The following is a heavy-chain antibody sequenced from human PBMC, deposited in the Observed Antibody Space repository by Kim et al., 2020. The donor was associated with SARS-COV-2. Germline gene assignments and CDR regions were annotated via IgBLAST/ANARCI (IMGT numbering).Heavy chain of an antibody. CDR2: ISSSSSYI. D-gene: IGHD2-2*01. CDR1: GFTFSSYS. Sequence: GGSLRLSCAASGFTFSSYSMNWVRQAPGEGLEWVSSISSSSSYIYYADSVKGRLTISRDNAKNSLYLQMNSLRAEDTAVYYCARDLGSSTSCPYVWGQGTTVTVSS. CDR3: ARDLGSSTSCPYV. J-gene: IGHJ6*02. V-gene: IGHV3-21*01.